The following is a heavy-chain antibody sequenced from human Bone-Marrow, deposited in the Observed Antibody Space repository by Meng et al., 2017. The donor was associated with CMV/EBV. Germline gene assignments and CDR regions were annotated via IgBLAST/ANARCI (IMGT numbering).Heavy chain of an antibody. V-gene: IGHV3-9*01. CDR2: ISWNSGSI. J-gene: IGHJ3*02. CDR3: AKVSYGPDAFDI. CDR1: GFTFDDYA. D-gene: IGHD5-18*01. Sequence: LKISCAASGFTFDDYAMHWVRQAPGKGLEWVSGISWNSGSIGYADSVKGRFTISRDNAKNSLYLQMNSLRAEDTALYYCAKVSYGPDAFDIWGQGTMVTVSS.